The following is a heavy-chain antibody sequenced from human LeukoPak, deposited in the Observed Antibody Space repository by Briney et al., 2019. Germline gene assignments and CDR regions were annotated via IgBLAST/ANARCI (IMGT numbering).Heavy chain of an antibody. J-gene: IGHJ4*02. CDR1: GGSISSSNW. CDR2: IYYNGNT. D-gene: IGHD3-22*01. V-gene: IGHV4-4*02. Sequence: SGTLSLTCAVSGGSISSSNWGSWVRQPPGKGLGWIWYIYYNGNTNYNPSLQSRVTISGDPSKKQFSLKLTSLTAADTAVYYCARGSYSFDSSSSPLGPLFDSWGQGTLVTVSS. CDR3: ARGSYSFDSSSSPLGPLFDS.